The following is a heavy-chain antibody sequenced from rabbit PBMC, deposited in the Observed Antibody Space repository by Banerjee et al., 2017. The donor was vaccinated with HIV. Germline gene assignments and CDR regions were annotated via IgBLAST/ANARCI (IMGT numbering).Heavy chain of an antibody. J-gene: IGHJ4*01. Sequence: QEQVVESGGGLVTPEGSLTLTCTASGFDFSSYYYMCWVRQAPGKGLEWIGCIVTGSGTTYYASWVNGRFTISRSTSLNTVDLKMTSLTAADTATYFCVRETETYDGYAGYGYYFDLWGPGTLVTVS. CDR2: IVTGSGTT. D-gene: IGHD6-1*01. CDR1: GFDFSSYYY. CDR3: VRETETYDGYAGYGYYFDL. V-gene: IGHV1S43*01.